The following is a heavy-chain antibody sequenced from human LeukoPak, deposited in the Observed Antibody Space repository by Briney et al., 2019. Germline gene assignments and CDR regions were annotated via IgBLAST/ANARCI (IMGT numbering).Heavy chain of an antibody. CDR1: GYTFTSYG. CDR3: ARDRTLQWELLPSGDAPGDY. V-gene: IGHV1-18*01. Sequence: GASVTVSCKASGYTFTSYGISWVGQAPGQGREWMGWISAYNGNTNYAQKLQGRVTMTTDTSTSTAYMELRSLRSDDTAVYYCARDRTLQWELLPSGDAPGDYWGQGTLVTVSS. J-gene: IGHJ4*02. D-gene: IGHD1-26*01. CDR2: ISAYNGNT.